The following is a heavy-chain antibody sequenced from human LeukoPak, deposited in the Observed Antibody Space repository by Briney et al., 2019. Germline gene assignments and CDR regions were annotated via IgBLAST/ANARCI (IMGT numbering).Heavy chain of an antibody. V-gene: IGHV3-48*01. D-gene: IGHD7-27*01. Sequence: GGSLRLSCAASGFSFSTYSMNWVRQAPGEGLQWVSYISSGSSAIYYTDSVKGRFTITRDDAKNSVYLQMNSLRTEDTAVYYCGTGDPRFDYWDQGILVTVSS. CDR1: GFSFSTYS. CDR2: ISSGSSAI. J-gene: IGHJ4*02. CDR3: GTGDPRFDY.